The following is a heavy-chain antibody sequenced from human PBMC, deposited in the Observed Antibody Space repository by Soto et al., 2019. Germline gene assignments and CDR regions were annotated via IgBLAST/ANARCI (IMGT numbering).Heavy chain of an antibody. Sequence: GASVKVSCKASGYTFTSYDINWVRQATGQGLEWMGVIIPMFSTTNYAQKFQGRVTITADESTSAAYMEVRSLRSEDTAVYFCAIDHGDHNYHYYGLDVWGQGTTVTVSS. CDR2: IIPMFSTT. CDR1: GYTFTSYD. D-gene: IGHD4-17*01. CDR3: AIDHGDHNYHYYGLDV. J-gene: IGHJ6*02. V-gene: IGHV1-69*13.